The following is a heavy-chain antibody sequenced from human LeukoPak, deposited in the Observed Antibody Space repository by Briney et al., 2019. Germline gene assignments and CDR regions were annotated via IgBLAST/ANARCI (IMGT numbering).Heavy chain of an antibody. V-gene: IGHV3-7*03. D-gene: IGHD5-24*01. CDR1: GLMFSSNW. J-gene: IGHJ4*02. CDR2: IKEDGTGT. CDR3: AKEGRSLQTY. Sequence: PGGSLRLSCAASGLMFSSNWMSWVRLAPGKGLEWVANIKEDGTGTYYVDSVKGRFTISRDNAKNSLYLQMNSLRVEDTAVYYCAKEGRSLQTYWGQGTLVTVSS.